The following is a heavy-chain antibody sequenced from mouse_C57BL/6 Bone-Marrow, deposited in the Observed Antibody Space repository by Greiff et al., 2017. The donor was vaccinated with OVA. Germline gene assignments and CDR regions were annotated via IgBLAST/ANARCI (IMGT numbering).Heavy chain of an antibody. CDR2: IAPSDSYI. J-gene: IGHJ2*01. CDR3: ADNVSRLYLHY. D-gene: IGHD1-1*01. CDR1: GYTFTNYW. V-gene: IGHV1-59*01. Sequence: VQLQQPGAELVRPGTSVKLSCKASGYTFTNYWMHWVKQRPGQGLEWIGVIAPSDSYINYNQKFKGRATLTVDTSSSTAYMRLSSLTSDDSAVYYCADNVSRLYLHYWGQGTALTVTA.